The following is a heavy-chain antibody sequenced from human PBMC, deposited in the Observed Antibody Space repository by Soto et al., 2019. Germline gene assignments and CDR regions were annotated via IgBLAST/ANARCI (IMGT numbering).Heavy chain of an antibody. CDR2: IYYSGNT. CDR3: ARVISSSSSLGLPYYYYGMDV. CDR1: GGYIRSRGCY. D-gene: IGHD6-6*01. V-gene: IGHV4-39*01. Sequence: PSETKCLTCTVSGGYIRSRGCYWGWKRQPPGKGLEWIGSIYYSGNTYFNPSLNSRVTMSVDTSKSQFSLKLSPVTAADTAVYYCARVISSSSSLGLPYYYYGMDVWGQGTTVTVSS. J-gene: IGHJ6*02.